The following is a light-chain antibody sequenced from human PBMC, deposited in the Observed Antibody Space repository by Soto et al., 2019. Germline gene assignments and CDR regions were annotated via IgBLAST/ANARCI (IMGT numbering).Light chain of an antibody. CDR1: SSDVGDYNY. V-gene: IGLV2-14*03. CDR3: SSYTSSRGWV. CDR2: DVS. Sequence: QSVLTQPASVSGSPGQSITISCTGTSSDVGDYNYVSWYQHHPGKAPKLMIYDVSNRPSGVSNRFSGSKSGNTASLTISGLQAEDESDYVCSSYTSSRGWVFGGGTKLTVL. J-gene: IGLJ3*02.